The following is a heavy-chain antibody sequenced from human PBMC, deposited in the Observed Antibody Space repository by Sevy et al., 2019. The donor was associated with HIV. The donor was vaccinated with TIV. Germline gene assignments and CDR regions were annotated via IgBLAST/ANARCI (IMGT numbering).Heavy chain of an antibody. V-gene: IGHV1-24*01. CDR2: FDPEDGET. J-gene: IGHJ4*02. CDR1: GYSLTDLS. CDR3: ATFPYDSSGLDY. Sequence: ASVKVSCKVSGYSLTDLSMHWVRQAPGKGLEWMGGFDPEDGETIYAQKFQGRVTMTEDRSTDTAYMILSSLRSEDTAVYYCATFPYDSSGLDYWGQGTLVTVSS. D-gene: IGHD3-22*01.